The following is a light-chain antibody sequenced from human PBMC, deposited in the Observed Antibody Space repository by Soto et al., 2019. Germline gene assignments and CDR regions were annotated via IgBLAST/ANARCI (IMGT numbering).Light chain of an antibody. CDR3: QQHDSYPWT. Sequence: DIQMTQSPSTLSASVGDRVTITCRASQSISGSLAWYQQKPGKAPKFLIYKESSLQSGVPSRFSGSASGTDFTLTISSLQPDDFAIYYCQQHDSYPWTFGQGTKVEIK. CDR2: KES. V-gene: IGKV1-5*03. CDR1: QSISGS. J-gene: IGKJ1*01.